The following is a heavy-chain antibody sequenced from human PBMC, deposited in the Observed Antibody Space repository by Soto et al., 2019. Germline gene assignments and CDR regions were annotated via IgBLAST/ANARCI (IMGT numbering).Heavy chain of an antibody. CDR1: GFIFSSYD. V-gene: IGHV3-48*04. Sequence: EVQLVESGGGLVQPGGSLRLSCAATGFIFSSYDMNWVRKAPGKGLEWVSYISSGSGNILYADSVKGRFTISRDNAKNSLYLQMNSLRAEGTAVYYCARTYGTGSLNWFDPWGQGTLVTVSS. D-gene: IGHD3-10*01. CDR3: ARTYGTGSLNWFDP. CDR2: ISSGSGNI. J-gene: IGHJ5*02.